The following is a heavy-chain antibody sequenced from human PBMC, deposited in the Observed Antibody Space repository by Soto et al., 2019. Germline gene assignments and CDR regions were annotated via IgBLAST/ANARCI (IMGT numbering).Heavy chain of an antibody. V-gene: IGHV3-30-3*01. D-gene: IGHD3-3*01. CDR3: AREPYDFWSGYRYYYGMDV. J-gene: IGHJ6*02. Sequence: GGSLRLSCAASGFTFSSYAMYWVRQAPGKGLEWVAVISYDGSNKYYADSVKGRFTISRDNSKNTLYLQMNSLRAEDTAAYYCAREPYDFWSGYRYYYGMDVWGQGTTVTVSS. CDR2: ISYDGSNK. CDR1: GFTFSSYA.